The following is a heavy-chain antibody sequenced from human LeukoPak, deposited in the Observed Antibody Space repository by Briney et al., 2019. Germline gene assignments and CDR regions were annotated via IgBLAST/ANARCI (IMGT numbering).Heavy chain of an antibody. D-gene: IGHD3-3*01. CDR1: GGSISSYY. Sequence: SETLSLTCTVSGGSISSYYWSWIRQPPGKGLEWIGYIYYSGGTNYNPSLKSRVTTSVDTSKNQFSLKLSSVTAADTAVYCCARGFCSDEICQVFTHWGQGTLVTVSS. CDR3: ARGFCSDEICQVFTH. CDR2: IYYSGGT. J-gene: IGHJ4*02. V-gene: IGHV4-59*01.